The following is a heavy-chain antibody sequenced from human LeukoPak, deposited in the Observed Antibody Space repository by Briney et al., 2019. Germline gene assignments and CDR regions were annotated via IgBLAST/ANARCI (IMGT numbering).Heavy chain of an antibody. J-gene: IGHJ6*02. CDR1: GFTFSSYE. Sequence: GGSLRLSCAASGFTFSSYEMNWVRQAPGKGLEWVSYISSSGSNIYYADSVKGRFTISRDNAKNSLYLQMNSLRAEDTAVYYCATTTPAQYFDWFPPSGPIYGMDVWGQGTTVTVSS. V-gene: IGHV3-48*03. D-gene: IGHD3-9*01. CDR2: ISSSGSNI. CDR3: ATTTPAQYFDWFPPSGPIYGMDV.